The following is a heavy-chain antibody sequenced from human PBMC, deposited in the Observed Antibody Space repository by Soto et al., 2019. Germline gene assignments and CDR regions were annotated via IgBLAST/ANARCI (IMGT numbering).Heavy chain of an antibody. Sequence: QIQLVQSGAEVRQPASSVKVSCKTSGATFSSYAITWVRQAPGQGLEWMGGIVPTVDTSTYAQKFQGRVTITADKFTNTVYMELSSRRSDDTAVYYCVRVVAIPGYPDNWGQGTLVTVSS. J-gene: IGHJ4*02. CDR2: IVPTVDTS. V-gene: IGHV1-69*14. CDR1: GATFSSYA. CDR3: VRVVAIPGYPDN. D-gene: IGHD5-12*01.